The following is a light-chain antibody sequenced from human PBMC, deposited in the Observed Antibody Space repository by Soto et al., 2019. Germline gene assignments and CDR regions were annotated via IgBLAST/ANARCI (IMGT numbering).Light chain of an antibody. V-gene: IGKV3-20*01. CDR3: HHYVGAPRA. CDR1: QSVNSF. Sequence: EIVLTQSPGTLSLSPGERATLSCRASQSVNSFLAWFQEKPGQAPRLLIYGASSRASGIPDRFSGSGSGTDCTLIIARLEPEDSAVYCCHHYVGAPRAFGPGTRVEIK. J-gene: IGKJ1*01. CDR2: GAS.